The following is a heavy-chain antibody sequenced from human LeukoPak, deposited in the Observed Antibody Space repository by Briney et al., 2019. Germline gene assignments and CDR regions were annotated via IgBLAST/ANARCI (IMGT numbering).Heavy chain of an antibody. J-gene: IGHJ4*02. CDR3: VRSSSYIDY. CDR1: GFTFSNYW. V-gene: IGHV3-74*01. D-gene: IGHD6-13*01. Sequence: PGGSLRLSCAASGFTFSNYWMSWVRQAPGKGLEWVSRINSDGSSTSYVDSVKGRFTISRDNAKSTVYLQMNSLRAEDTAMYYCVRSSSYIDYWGQGTLVTVSS. CDR2: INSDGSST.